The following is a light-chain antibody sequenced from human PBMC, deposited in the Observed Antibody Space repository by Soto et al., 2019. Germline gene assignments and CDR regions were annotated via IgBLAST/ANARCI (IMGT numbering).Light chain of an antibody. Sequence: SHITECPSAISASVGDRDTITCRASQGINNHLGWYQQKPGKAPNLLIYDASTLHSGVPSRFSGGGSGTDFTLTISSLQPEDFATYYCQQVNVYPSTFGGGTKVDI. V-gene: IGKV1-17*03. CDR2: DAS. CDR3: QQVNVYPST. CDR1: QGINNH. J-gene: IGKJ4*01.